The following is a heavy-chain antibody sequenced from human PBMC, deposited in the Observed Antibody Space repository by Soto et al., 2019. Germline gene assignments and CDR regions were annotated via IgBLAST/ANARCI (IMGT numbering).Heavy chain of an antibody. CDR2: ISSTSSAI. V-gene: IGHV3-48*04. CDR3: ARGWGCSSGSCYFTS. D-gene: IGHD2-15*01. J-gene: IGHJ5*02. CDR1: GFTFGSYS. Sequence: DVQLVESGGGLVQPGGSLTLSCAASGFTFGSYSMNWVRQAPGKGLEWVSYISSTSSAIWYADSLMGRFIISRDNAENSLSLQMHSLRAEDTAVYFCARGWGCSSGSCYFTSWGQGTVVTVSS.